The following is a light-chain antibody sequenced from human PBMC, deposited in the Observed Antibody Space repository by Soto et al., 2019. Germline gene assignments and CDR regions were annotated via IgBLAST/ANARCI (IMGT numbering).Light chain of an antibody. CDR3: SSYTSSFTVL. V-gene: IGLV2-14*01. CDR2: EVT. Sequence: QSALTQPASVSGSPGQSITISCTGTSSAVADYHYVSWYQQHPGEAPKLMIYEVTNRPSGVSNRFSGSKSGNTASLTISGLQAGDEADYYCSSYTSSFTVLFGGGTELTVL. CDR1: SSAVADYHY. J-gene: IGLJ2*01.